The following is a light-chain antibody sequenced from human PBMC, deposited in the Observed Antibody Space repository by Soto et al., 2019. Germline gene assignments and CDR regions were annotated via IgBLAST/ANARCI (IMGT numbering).Light chain of an antibody. CDR1: QSVSSY. V-gene: IGKV3-20*01. J-gene: IGKJ2*01. Sequence: EIVLTHAPGTLSLSPGERATLSCRASQSVSSYLAWYQQKPGQAPRHLIYGASSRPTGIPDRFSGSGSGTDFSLSISRLEPEDVAVYYCRQYGGSPRTFGQGTKVEIK. CDR3: RQYGGSPRT. CDR2: GAS.